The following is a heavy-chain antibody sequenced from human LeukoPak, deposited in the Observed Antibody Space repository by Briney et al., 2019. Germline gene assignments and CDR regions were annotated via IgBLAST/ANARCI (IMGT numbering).Heavy chain of an antibody. J-gene: IGHJ4*02. CDR3: ASFQWLRYFDF. CDR1: GFTFTSYG. D-gene: IGHD5-12*01. Sequence: PGGTLRLSCAASGFTFTSYGMSWVRQAPGKGLEWVSSISGSSSYIYYADSVKGRFTISRDNAKNSLFLQMNSLRAEDTAVYFCASFQWLRYFDFWGQGTLVTVSS. V-gene: IGHV3-21*04. CDR2: ISGSSSYI.